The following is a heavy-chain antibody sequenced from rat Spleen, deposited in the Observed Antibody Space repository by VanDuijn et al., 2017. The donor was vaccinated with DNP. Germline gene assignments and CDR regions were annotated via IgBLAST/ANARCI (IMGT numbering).Heavy chain of an antibody. CDR2: ITYDGGRS. J-gene: IGHJ2*01. D-gene: IGHD1-4*01. Sequence: EVQLVESGGGLVQPGRSLKLSCAASGFTFSDFYMAWVRQAPTKGLELVAYITYDGGRSYCGDSVKGRFTISRDNAKSTLYLQMNSLRSEDMATYYCARHVLPLRVWDYWGQGVMVTVSS. CDR3: ARHVLPLRVWDY. CDR1: GFTFSDFY. V-gene: IGHV5-22*01.